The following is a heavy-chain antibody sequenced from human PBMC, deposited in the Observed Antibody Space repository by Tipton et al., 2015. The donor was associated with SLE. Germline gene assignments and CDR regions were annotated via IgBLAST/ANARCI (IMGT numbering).Heavy chain of an antibody. CDR3: ARDRGGGPTPDAFDI. CDR2: IYHSGST. CDR1: GYSISSGYY. D-gene: IGHD3-10*01. Sequence: TLSLTCTVSGYSISSGYYWGWIRQPPGKGLEWIGSIYHSGSTYYNPSLKSRVTISVDTSKNQFSLKLSSVTAADTAVYYRARDRGGGPTPDAFDIWGQGTMVTVSS. J-gene: IGHJ3*02. V-gene: IGHV4-38-2*02.